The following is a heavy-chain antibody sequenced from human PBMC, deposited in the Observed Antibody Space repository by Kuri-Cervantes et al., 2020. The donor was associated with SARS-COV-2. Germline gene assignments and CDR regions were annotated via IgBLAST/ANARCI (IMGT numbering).Heavy chain of an antibody. V-gene: IGHV3-21*01. J-gene: IGHJ4*02. CDR3: ARDNSPSDY. CDR2: ISSSSSYI. CDR1: GFTFSSYS. Sequence: ETLSLTCAASGFTFSSYSMNWVRQAPGKGLEWVSSISSSSSYIYYADSVKGRFTISRDNARNSLYLQMNSLRAEDTAVYYCARDNSPSDYWGQGTLVTVSS. D-gene: IGHD4-23*01.